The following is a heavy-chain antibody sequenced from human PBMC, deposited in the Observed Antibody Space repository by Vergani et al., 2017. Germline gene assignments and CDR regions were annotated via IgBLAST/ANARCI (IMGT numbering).Heavy chain of an antibody. J-gene: IGHJ6*03. Sequence: EVQLVESGGGLVQPGGSLRLSCAASGFTFSSYEMNWVRQAPGKGLEWVSYISSSGSTIYYADSVKGRFTISRDNAKNSLYLQMNSLRAEDTAVYYCARSGYCAHGVCYMTYYYYMDVWGKGTAVTVSS. CDR2: ISSSGSTI. V-gene: IGHV3-48*03. CDR3: ARSGYCAHGVCYMTYYYYMDV. CDR1: GFTFSSYE. D-gene: IGHD2-8*01.